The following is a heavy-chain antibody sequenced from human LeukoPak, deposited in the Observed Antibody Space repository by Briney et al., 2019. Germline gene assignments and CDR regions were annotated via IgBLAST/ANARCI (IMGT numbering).Heavy chain of an antibody. J-gene: IGHJ6*03. Sequence: PGGSLRLSCAASGFTFSSYAMSWVRQAPGKGLEWVSAISGSGGSTYYADSVKGRFTISRDNSKNTLYLQMNSLRAEDTAVYYCAKEMEIVVLITNYMDVWGKGTTVTVSS. CDR1: GFTFSSYA. V-gene: IGHV3-23*01. D-gene: IGHD3-22*01. CDR2: ISGSGGST. CDR3: AKEMEIVVLITNYMDV.